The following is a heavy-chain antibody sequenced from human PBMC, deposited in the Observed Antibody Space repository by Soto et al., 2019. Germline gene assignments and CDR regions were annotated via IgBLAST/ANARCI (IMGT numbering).Heavy chain of an antibody. CDR1: GRAFSGFY. J-gene: IGHJ4*02. V-gene: IGHV4-34*01. Sequence: LSLTCAVYGRAFSGFYWSWIRPPPGKGLEWIGEINHSGSTNYNASLKSRGTISVDTSKNQFSLKLSSVTAADTAVYYCARLGNYYGSGSYLRPLYFDYWGQGTLVTVSS. CDR3: ARLGNYYGSGSYLRPLYFDY. D-gene: IGHD3-10*01. CDR2: INHSGST.